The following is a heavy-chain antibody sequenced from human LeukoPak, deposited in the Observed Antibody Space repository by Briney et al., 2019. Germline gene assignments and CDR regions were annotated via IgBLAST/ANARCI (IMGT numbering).Heavy chain of an antibody. CDR3: AEDRGYSGYDSFDY. J-gene: IGHJ4*02. D-gene: IGHD5-12*01. V-gene: IGHV3-7*03. Sequence: GGSLRLSCAASGFTFSNYWMGWVRQAPGKRPEWVANMNIDGSEKYYADSVKGRFTISRDNSKNTLYLQMSSLRAEDTAVYYCAEDRGYSGYDSFDYWGQGTLVTVSS. CDR1: GFTFSNYW. CDR2: MNIDGSEK.